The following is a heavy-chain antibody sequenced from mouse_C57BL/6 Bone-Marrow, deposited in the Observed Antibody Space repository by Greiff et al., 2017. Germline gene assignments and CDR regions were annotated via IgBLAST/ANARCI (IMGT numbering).Heavy chain of an antibody. CDR3: ARSKYYDSSYWFAY. CDR1: GYTFTSYG. Sequence: VQLKESGAELARPGASVKLSCKASGYTFTSYGISWVKQRTGQGLEWIGEIYPRSGNTYYNEKFKGKATLTADKSSSTAYMELRSLTSEDSAVYFCARSKYYDSSYWFAYWGQGTLVTVSA. J-gene: IGHJ3*01. CDR2: IYPRSGNT. D-gene: IGHD1-1*01. V-gene: IGHV1-81*01.